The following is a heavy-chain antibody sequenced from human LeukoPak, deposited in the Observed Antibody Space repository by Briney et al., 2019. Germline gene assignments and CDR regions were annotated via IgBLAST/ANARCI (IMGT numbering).Heavy chain of an antibody. J-gene: IGHJ4*02. Sequence: QPGGSLRLSCSASGFTFSSYWLHWVRQAPGKGMVWVSRISGDGSDTEYADSMKGRVTVSRDNAKNTLYLQMNSLRAEDTAVYYCARVRTDSSGDYYEGFDYWGQGTLVTVSS. CDR1: GFTFSSYW. CDR2: ISGDGSDT. CDR3: ARVRTDSSGDYYEGFDY. D-gene: IGHD6-19*01. V-gene: IGHV3-74*03.